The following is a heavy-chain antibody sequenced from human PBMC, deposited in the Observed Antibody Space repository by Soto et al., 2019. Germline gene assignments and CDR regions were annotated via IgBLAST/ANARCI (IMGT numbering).Heavy chain of an antibody. J-gene: IGHJ5*02. CDR1: GGSFSGYY. CDR3: ARESLRFLEWLQRGNWFDP. Sequence: TLSLTCAVYGGSFSGYYWSWIRQPPGKGLEWIGEINHSGSTNYNPSLKSRVTISVDTSKNQFSLKLSSVTAADTAVYYCARESLRFLEWLQRGNWFDPWGQGTLVTVSS. D-gene: IGHD3-3*01. V-gene: IGHV4-34*01. CDR2: INHSGST.